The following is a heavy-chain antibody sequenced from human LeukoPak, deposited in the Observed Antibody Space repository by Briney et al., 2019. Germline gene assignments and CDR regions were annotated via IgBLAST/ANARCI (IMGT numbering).Heavy chain of an antibody. J-gene: IGHJ6*03. CDR2: ISYDGSNK. Sequence: GGSLRLSCAASGFTFSRYGMHWVRQAPGKGLEWVTAISYDGSNKYYADSVKGRFTISRDNSKNTLYVQMNSLRAEDTAVYYCAHDFFPPGRLWLRGRAHYYYYYMDVWGKGTTVTVSS. CDR3: AHDFFPPGRLWLRGRAHYYYYYMDV. CDR1: GFTFSRYG. V-gene: IGHV3-30*04. D-gene: IGHD5-18*01.